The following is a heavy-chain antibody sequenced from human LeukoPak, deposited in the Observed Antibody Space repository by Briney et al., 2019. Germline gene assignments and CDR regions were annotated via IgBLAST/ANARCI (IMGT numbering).Heavy chain of an antibody. Sequence: GGSLRLSCAASGFTVSSNYMSWVRQAPGKGLEWVSVIYSGGSTYYADSVKGRFTISRDNSKNTLYLQMNSLRAEDTAVYYCAKDGDSSSWSRIYYYYMDVWGKGTTVTVSS. CDR1: GFTVSSNY. CDR3: AKDGDSSSWSRIYYYYMDV. CDR2: IYSGGST. V-gene: IGHV3-66*01. J-gene: IGHJ6*03. D-gene: IGHD6-13*01.